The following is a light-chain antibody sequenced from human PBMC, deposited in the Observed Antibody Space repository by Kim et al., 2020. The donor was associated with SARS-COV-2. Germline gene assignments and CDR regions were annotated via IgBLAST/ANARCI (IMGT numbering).Light chain of an antibody. J-gene: IGKJ2*01. Sequence: LSPGESATLSCRAGQSIDTYLTWYQQRPGQAPRLLIYDASNRATGIPARFSGSGSGTDFTLTISSLEPEDFAVYYCQQRYNWPRTFGRGTKLEI. V-gene: IGKV3-11*01. CDR3: QQRYNWPRT. CDR1: QSIDTY. CDR2: DAS.